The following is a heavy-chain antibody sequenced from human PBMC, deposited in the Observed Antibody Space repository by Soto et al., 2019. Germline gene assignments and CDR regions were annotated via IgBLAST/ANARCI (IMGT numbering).Heavy chain of an antibody. CDR1: GGSISSGDYY. CDR2: IYYSGSI. V-gene: IGHV4-30-4*01. D-gene: IGHD2-2*01. Sequence: SETLSLTCTVSGGSISSGDYYWSWIRQPPGKGLAWIGYIYYSGSIYYNPSLKSRVTISVDTSKNQFSLKRSSVTAADTAVYYCARAHSDIVVVPAALNWLDPWGQGTLVTVSS. CDR3: ARAHSDIVVVPAALNWLDP. J-gene: IGHJ5*02.